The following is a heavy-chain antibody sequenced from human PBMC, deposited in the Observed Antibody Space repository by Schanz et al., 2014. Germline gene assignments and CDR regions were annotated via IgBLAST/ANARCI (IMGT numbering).Heavy chain of an antibody. V-gene: IGHV1-69*04. J-gene: IGHJ4*02. Sequence: QVQLVQSGGEMKKPGSSVKVSCKASGGTFSSFGINWVRQAPGRGLEWMGRIIPSLGLAKYEQKFQDKVTITADTSTTTAYMELSGLRSEDTAVYYCARDQSPYTNSSDVRYFDYWGQGSLVTVSA. D-gene: IGHD6-6*01. CDR2: IIPSLGLA. CDR3: ARDQSPYTNSSDVRYFDY. CDR1: GGTFSSFG.